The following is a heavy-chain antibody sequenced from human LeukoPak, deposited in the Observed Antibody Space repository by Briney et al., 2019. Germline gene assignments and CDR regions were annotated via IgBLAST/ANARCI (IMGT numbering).Heavy chain of an antibody. Sequence: GGSLRLSCAASGFTFSKYYMSWIRQAPGKGLEWVSVIHKNAITYYADTVRGRFTISRDNSMNILYLQMNSLRVEDTAVYYCARSLRVRGIPDYMDVWGKGTTVTISS. CDR1: GFTFSKYY. CDR2: IHKNAIT. V-gene: IGHV3-53*01. CDR3: ARSLRVRGIPDYMDV. J-gene: IGHJ6*03. D-gene: IGHD3-10*01.